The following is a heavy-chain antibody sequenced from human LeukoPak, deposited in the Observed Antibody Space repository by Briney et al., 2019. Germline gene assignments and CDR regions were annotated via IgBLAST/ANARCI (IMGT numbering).Heavy chain of an antibody. CDR1: GYGFTSYW. Sequence: GESLKISCRGSGYGFTSYWIVWVRQMPGKGLEWMGVIYPGDSNSRYSPSFQGQVTISADKSTSTAYLQWSSLKASDTAMYYCARQVAVAAWEYWGQGTLVTVSS. V-gene: IGHV5-51*01. D-gene: IGHD6-19*01. CDR2: IYPGDSNS. J-gene: IGHJ4*02. CDR3: ARQVAVAAWEY.